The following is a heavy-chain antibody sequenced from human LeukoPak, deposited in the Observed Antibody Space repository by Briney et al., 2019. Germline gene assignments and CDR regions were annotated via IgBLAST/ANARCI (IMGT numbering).Heavy chain of an antibody. CDR2: IYYSGST. D-gene: IGHD6-13*01. CDR1: SGSISSGDYY. J-gene: IGHJ4*02. Sequence: PSQTLSLTCTVSSGSISSGDYYWSWIRQPPGKGLEWIGYIYYSGSTYYNPSLKSRVTISVDTSKNQFSLKLSSVTAADTAVYYCARGAPTAAAVDYWGQGTLVTVSS. V-gene: IGHV4-30-4*01. CDR3: ARGAPTAAAVDY.